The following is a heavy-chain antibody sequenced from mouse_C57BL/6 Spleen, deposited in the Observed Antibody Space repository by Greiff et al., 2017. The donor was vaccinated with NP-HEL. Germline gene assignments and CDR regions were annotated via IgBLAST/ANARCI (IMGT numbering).Heavy chain of an antibody. CDR3: ARDTTVVGYFDV. CDR1: GYTFTSYT. D-gene: IGHD1-1*01. CDR2: INPSSGYT. V-gene: IGHV1-4*01. J-gene: IGHJ1*03. Sequence: VQLQQSGAELARPGASVKMSCKASGYTFTSYTMHWVKQRPGQGLEWIGYINPSSGYTKYNQKFKDKATLTADKSSSTAYMQLSSLTSEDSAVYYCARDTTVVGYFDVWGTGTTVTVSS.